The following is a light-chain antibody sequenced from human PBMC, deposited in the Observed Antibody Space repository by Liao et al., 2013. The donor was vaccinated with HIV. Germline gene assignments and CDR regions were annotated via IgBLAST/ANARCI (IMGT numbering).Light chain of an antibody. CDR3: QAWDSGTGV. Sequence: SYELTQPPSVSVSPGQTASITCSGDQLGNKNICWYQQKPGQSPVLVISEDDKRPSGIPERFSGSNSGNTATLTISGAQAVDEADYYCQAWDSGTGVFGTGTKVTV. CDR2: EDD. CDR1: QLGNKN. J-gene: IGLJ1*01. V-gene: IGLV3-1*01.